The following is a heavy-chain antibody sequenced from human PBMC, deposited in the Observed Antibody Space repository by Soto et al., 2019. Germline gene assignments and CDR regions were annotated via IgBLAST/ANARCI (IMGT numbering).Heavy chain of an antibody. Sequence: EVQLLESGGGLVQPGGSLRLSCAASGFTFSNYAMNWVRQAPGKGLEWISTISGSGGSTYYSDSVKGRFTISRDNSKNALYLQLSRLKVEDTAVYYCAKGGISGVVTTYFDYWGQGPLVTVSS. CDR1: GFTFSNYA. D-gene: IGHD3-3*01. CDR3: AKGGISGVVTTYFDY. J-gene: IGHJ4*02. CDR2: ISGSGGST. V-gene: IGHV3-23*01.